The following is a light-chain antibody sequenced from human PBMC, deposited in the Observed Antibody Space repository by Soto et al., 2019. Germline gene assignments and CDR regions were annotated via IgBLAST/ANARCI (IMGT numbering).Light chain of an antibody. CDR1: SSDIGGYNY. Sequence: QSALTQPASVSGSPGQSITISCTGTSSDIGGYNYVSWYQQHPGKAPKLMIYDVSTRPSGLSNRFSGSKSGNTASLTISGLQAEDEADYYCSSCTSSSTVVFGVGTKVTVL. J-gene: IGLJ2*01. CDR3: SSCTSSSTVV. CDR2: DVS. V-gene: IGLV2-14*03.